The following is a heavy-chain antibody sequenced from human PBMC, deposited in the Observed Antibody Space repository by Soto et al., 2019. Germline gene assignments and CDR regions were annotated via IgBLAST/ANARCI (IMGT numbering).Heavy chain of an antibody. CDR3: ARGGGDSSATILDWFDP. D-gene: IGHD3-22*01. J-gene: IGHJ5*02. CDR1: GGSISSGGYY. V-gene: IGHV4-31*03. CDR2: IYYSGST. Sequence: QVQLQESGPGLVKPSQTLSLTCTVSGGSISSGGYYWSWIRQHPGKGLEWIGYIYYSGSTYYNPSLKSRVTISVDMSKNQFSLKLSSVTAADTAVYYCARGGGDSSATILDWFDPWGQGTLVTVSS.